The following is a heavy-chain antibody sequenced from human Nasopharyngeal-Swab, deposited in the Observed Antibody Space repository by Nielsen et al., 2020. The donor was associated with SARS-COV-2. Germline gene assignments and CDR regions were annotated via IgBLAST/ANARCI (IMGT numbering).Heavy chain of an antibody. Sequence: GSLRLSCTVSGGSISSSSYYWGWIRQPPGKGLEWIGSIYYSWTTYYNPSLKSRVTIPVDTSKNQFSLKLSSVTAADTAVYYCARHVAGSGWVDYWGQGTLVTVSS. V-gene: IGHV4-39*01. CDR2: IYYSWTT. J-gene: IGHJ4*02. D-gene: IGHD6-19*01. CDR3: ARHVAGSGWVDY. CDR1: GGSISSSSYY.